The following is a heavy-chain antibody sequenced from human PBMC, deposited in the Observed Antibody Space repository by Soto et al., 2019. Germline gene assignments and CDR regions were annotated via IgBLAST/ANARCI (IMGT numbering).Heavy chain of an antibody. V-gene: IGHV3-7*01. CDR3: ARYSHIFDWLLYNYFDY. Sequence: GDLRLSCAASGFTFSSYWMSWVRQAPGKGLEWVANIKQDGSEKYYVDSVKGRFTISRDNAKNSLYLQMNSLRAEDTAVYYCARYSHIFDWLLYNYFDYWGQGTLVTVSS. CDR2: IKQDGSEK. J-gene: IGHJ4*02. D-gene: IGHD3-9*01. CDR1: GFTFSSYW.